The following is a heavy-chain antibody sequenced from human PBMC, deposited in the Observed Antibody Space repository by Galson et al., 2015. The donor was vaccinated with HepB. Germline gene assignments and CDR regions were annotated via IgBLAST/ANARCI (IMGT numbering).Heavy chain of an antibody. CDR3: ARVSSGGYGYGFFDF. CDR1: GGSISSYY. CDR2: IYYSGST. V-gene: IGHV4-59*01. D-gene: IGHD5-18*01. Sequence: ETLSLTCTVSGGSISSYYWSWIRQSPGKGLEWIGYIYYSGSTNYNPSLKSRVTVSVDTSKNQFSLKLSSVTAADTAVYYCARVSSGGYGYGFFDFWGQGTLVTVSS. J-gene: IGHJ4*02.